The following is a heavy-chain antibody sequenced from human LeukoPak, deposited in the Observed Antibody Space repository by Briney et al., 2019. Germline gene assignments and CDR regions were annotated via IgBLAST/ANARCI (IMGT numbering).Heavy chain of an antibody. CDR3: ARDHSSGWYGLTGYYYYMDV. Sequence: PGGSLRLSCAASGFTFSSYGMHWVRQAPGKGLDWVAFIHHDGSNKYYADSVRGRFTISRDNSKNTLYLQMNSLRAEDTAVHYCARDHSSGWYGLTGYYYYMDVWGKGTTVTVSS. V-gene: IGHV3-30*02. CDR2: IHHDGSNK. CDR1: GFTFSSYG. D-gene: IGHD6-19*01. J-gene: IGHJ6*03.